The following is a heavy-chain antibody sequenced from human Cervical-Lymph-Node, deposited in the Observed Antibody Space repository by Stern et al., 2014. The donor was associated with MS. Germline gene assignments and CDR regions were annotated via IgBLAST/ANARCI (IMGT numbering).Heavy chain of an antibody. J-gene: IGHJ5*02. CDR2: IYTSGST. CDR3: AREWSWFDP. V-gene: IGHV4-61*02. Sequence: VQLVESGPGLVKPSQTLSLTCTVSGGSISSGSYYWSWIRQPAGKGLEWIGRIYTSGSTNYNPSLKSRVTISVDTSKNQFSLKLSSVPAADTAVYYCAREWSWFDPWGQGTLVTVSS. CDR1: GGSISSGSYY. D-gene: IGHD3-3*01.